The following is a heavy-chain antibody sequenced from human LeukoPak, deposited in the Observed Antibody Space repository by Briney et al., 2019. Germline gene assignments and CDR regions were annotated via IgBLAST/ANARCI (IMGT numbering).Heavy chain of an antibody. V-gene: IGHV3-23*01. Sequence: GGSLRLSCAASGFTFDDYGMSWVRQAPGKGLEWVSAISGSGGSTYYAGSVKGRFTISRDNSKNTLYLQMNSLRAEGTAVYYCAKAASARNYYYYMDVWGKGTTVTISS. CDR3: AKAASARNYYYYMDV. CDR2: ISGSGGST. CDR1: GFTFDDYG. J-gene: IGHJ6*03.